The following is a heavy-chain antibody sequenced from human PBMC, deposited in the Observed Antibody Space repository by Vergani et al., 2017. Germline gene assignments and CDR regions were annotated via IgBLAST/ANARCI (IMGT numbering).Heavy chain of an antibody. CDR3: ARITTGYCSGGSCYSSDS. CDR1: GGTFSSYT. V-gene: IGHV1-18*01. J-gene: IGHJ4*02. CDR2: ISAYNGNT. Sequence: QVQLVQSGAEVKKPGSSVKVSCKASGGTFSSYTISWVRQAPGQGREWMGWISAYNGNTNCAQKLQGRVTMTTDTSTSTAYMELRSLRSDDTAVYYCARITTGYCSGGSCYSSDSWGQGTLVTVSS. D-gene: IGHD2-15*01.